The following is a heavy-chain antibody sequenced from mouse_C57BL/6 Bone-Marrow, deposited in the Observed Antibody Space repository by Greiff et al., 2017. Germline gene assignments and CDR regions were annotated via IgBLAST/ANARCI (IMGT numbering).Heavy chain of an antibody. D-gene: IGHD4-1*01. CDR3: AKPHWDLYYFDY. CDR1: GFSLTSYG. V-gene: IGHV2-5*01. J-gene: IGHJ2*01. CDR2: IWRGGST. Sequence: QVQLQQSGPGLVQPSQSLSITCTVSGFSLTSYGVHWVRQSPGKGLEWLGVIWRGGSTDYDAAFMSRLSITKDNSKSQVFFKMNSLQADDTTIYYCAKPHWDLYYFDYWGQGTTLTVSS.